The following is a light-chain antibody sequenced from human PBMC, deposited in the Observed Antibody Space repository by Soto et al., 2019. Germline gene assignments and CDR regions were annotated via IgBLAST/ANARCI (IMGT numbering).Light chain of an antibody. J-gene: IGLJ3*02. CDR3: AAWDESLNGL. CDR1: SSNIGSNI. V-gene: IGLV1-44*01. CDR2: SNN. Sequence: QSVLTQPPSASGTPGQRVTISCSGSSSNIGSNIVNWYQQFPGTAPKLLIYSNNQRPSGVPDRFSGSKSGTSASLAISGLQSEDEADYYCAAWDESLNGLFGGGTKLTVL.